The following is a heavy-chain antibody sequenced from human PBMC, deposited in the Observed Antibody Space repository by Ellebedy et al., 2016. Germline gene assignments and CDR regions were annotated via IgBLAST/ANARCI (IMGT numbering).Heavy chain of an antibody. D-gene: IGHD3-10*01. Sequence: GESLKISXAASGFTFSSYAMSWVRQAPGKGLEWVSAISGSGGSTYYADSVKGRFTISRDNSKNTLYLQMNSLRAEDTAVYYCARNTRITPPRFGVDYWGQGTLVTVSS. CDR3: ARNTRITPPRFGVDY. CDR2: ISGSGGST. CDR1: GFTFSSYA. J-gene: IGHJ4*02. V-gene: IGHV3-23*01.